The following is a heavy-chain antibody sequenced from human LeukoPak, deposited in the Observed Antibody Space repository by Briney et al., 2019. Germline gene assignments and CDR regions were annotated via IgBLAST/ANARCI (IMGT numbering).Heavy chain of an antibody. CDR2: ISTDGSST. Sequence: GGSLRLSCAASGFTFSSYWMHWVRQALGKGLVWVSRISTDGSSTSYADSVKGRFTISRDNAKNTLYLQMNSLRAEDTAVYYCAREGGIAAALDYWGQGTLVTVSS. J-gene: IGHJ4*02. V-gene: IGHV3-74*01. CDR1: GFTFSSYW. D-gene: IGHD6-13*01. CDR3: AREGGIAAALDY.